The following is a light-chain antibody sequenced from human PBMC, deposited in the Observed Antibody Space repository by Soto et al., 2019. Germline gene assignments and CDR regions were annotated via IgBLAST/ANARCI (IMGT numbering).Light chain of an antibody. J-gene: IGKJ1*01. CDR3: QQYNSYPWT. CDR2: AAS. Sequence: DIHMTQSPSSLSASVGDRVTITCRASQSISSYLSWYQQKPGKAPKLLISAASSLQSGVPSRFSGSGSGTEFTLTISSLQPDDFATYYCQQYNSYPWTFGQGTKVDIK. V-gene: IGKV1-17*01. CDR1: QSISSY.